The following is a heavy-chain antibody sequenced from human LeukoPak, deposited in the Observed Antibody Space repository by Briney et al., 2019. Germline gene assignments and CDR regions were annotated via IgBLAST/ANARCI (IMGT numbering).Heavy chain of an antibody. CDR2: IHPSGST. J-gene: IGHJ4*02. Sequence: PSETLSLTCTVYGGSFSAYYWSWIRQPPGKGLEWIGEIHPSGSTQYNPSLMSRVTISPDTSKNQFSLKLTSVTAADTAVYYCARGRDEYKGGNYWGQGTLVTVSS. D-gene: IGHD5-24*01. V-gene: IGHV4-34*01. CDR1: GGSFSAYY. CDR3: ARGRDEYKGGNY.